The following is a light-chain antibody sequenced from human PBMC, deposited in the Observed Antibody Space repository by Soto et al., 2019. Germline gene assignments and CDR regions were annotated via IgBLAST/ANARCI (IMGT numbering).Light chain of an antibody. V-gene: IGKV3-15*01. CDR3: QQYNNWS. CDR2: SVS. CDR1: QSVGKY. J-gene: IGKJ5*01. Sequence: IVSPQSPGTLSLSPGESATVSCRASQSVGKYLVWYQQKPGQAPRLLIYSVSTRATGIPARFSGSGSGTEFTLTISSLQSEDFAVYYCQQYNNWSFGQGTRLEI.